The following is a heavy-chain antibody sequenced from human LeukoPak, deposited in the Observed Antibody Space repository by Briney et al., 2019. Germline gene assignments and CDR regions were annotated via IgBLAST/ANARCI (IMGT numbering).Heavy chain of an antibody. CDR3: ARVVIPDAFGAFNI. Sequence: KPSETLSLTCTVSGGSISGYWWSWIRQPAGKGLEWIGRIYTSGITNYNPSLKSRVTMSVDTSKNQFSLKLSSVTAADTAVYYCARVVIPDAFGAFNIWGQGTMVTVPS. D-gene: IGHD2-21*01. CDR1: GGSISGYW. CDR2: IYTSGIT. V-gene: IGHV4-4*07. J-gene: IGHJ3*02.